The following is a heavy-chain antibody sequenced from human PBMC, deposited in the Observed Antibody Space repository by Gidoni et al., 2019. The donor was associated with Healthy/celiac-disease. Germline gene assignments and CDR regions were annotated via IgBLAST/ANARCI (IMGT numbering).Heavy chain of an antibody. J-gene: IGHJ4*02. CDR2: LWSDGRNT. D-gene: IGHD2-2*01. CDR3: ASSVVVPAAILLDS. V-gene: IGHV3-33*01. CDR1: GCTVSRYG. Sequence: QVQLVESGGGVGQPGRSRRRAGAEPGCTVSRYGMHWVRQAPGKGLEWVAVLWSDGRNTYYAASVQGRFTISRDNSKIPLYLQLNSLRAEDTAVYYCASSVVVPAAILLDSWGQGTLVTVSS.